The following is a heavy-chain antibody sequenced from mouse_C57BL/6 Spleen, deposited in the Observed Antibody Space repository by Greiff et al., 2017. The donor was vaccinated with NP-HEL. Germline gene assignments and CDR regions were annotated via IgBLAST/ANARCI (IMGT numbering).Heavy chain of an antibody. Sequence: QVQLQQSGAELVKPGASVKLSCKASGYTFTSYWMHWVKQRPGQGLEWIGMIHPNSGSTNYNEKFKSKATLTVDKSSSTAYMQLSSLTSEDSAVYYCARWGYGSSPVAYWGQGTLVTVSA. D-gene: IGHD1-1*01. J-gene: IGHJ3*01. V-gene: IGHV1-64*01. CDR1: GYTFTSYW. CDR3: ARWGYGSSPVAY. CDR2: IHPNSGST.